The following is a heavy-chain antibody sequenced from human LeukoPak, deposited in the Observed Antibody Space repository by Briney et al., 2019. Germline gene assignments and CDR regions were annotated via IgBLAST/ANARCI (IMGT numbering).Heavy chain of an antibody. CDR3: ARVAGEVRGVHGDLFDY. Sequence: SETLSLTCTVSGGPISSYYWSWIRQPPGKGLEWIGYIYYSGSTNYNPSLKSRVTISVDTSKNQFSLKLSSVTAADTAVYYCARVAGEVRGVHGDLFDYWGQGTLVTVSS. D-gene: IGHD3-10*01. CDR1: GGPISSYY. J-gene: IGHJ4*02. V-gene: IGHV4-59*01. CDR2: IYYSGST.